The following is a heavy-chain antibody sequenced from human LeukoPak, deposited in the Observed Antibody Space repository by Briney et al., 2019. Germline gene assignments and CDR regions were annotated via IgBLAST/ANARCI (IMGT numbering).Heavy chain of an antibody. CDR2: IYYSGST. Sequence: PSETLSLTCTVSGGSISSYYWSWIRQPPGKGLEWIGYIYYSGSTNYNPSLKSRVTISVDTSKNQFSLKLSSVTAADTAVYYCAREAFEYSGSYYDWFDPWGQGTLVTVSS. J-gene: IGHJ5*02. D-gene: IGHD1-26*01. CDR3: AREAFEYSGSYYDWFDP. CDR1: GGSISSYY. V-gene: IGHV4-59*01.